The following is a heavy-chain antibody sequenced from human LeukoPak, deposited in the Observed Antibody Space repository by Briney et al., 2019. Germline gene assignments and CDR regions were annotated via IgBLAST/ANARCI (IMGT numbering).Heavy chain of an antibody. CDR3: ARVDYSSTSNWLDP. CDR2: INTNTGNP. D-gene: IGHD6-6*01. Sequence: ASVKVSCKASGYSFTTYTMSWVRQAPGQGLEWMGWINTNTGNPMYAQGFTGRFVFSLETSVSTAYLQINTLKAEDTAVYYCARVDYSSTSNWLDPWGQGTLVTVSS. V-gene: IGHV7-4-1*02. J-gene: IGHJ5*02. CDR1: GYSFTTYT.